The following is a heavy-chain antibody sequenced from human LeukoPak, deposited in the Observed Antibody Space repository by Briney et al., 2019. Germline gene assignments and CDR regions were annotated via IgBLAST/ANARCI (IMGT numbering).Heavy chain of an antibody. CDR1: GFTFSSYW. V-gene: IGHV3-74*01. Sequence: GGSLSLSCAASGFTFSSYWMHWVRQAPGKRLVWVSHINSDGTSATYADSVKGRFTISRDNAKNTLFLQMNSLRAEDTAVYYCATATPGLGIDNWGQGTLVTVSS. D-gene: IGHD7-27*01. CDR3: ATATPGLGIDN. CDR2: INSDGTSA. J-gene: IGHJ4*02.